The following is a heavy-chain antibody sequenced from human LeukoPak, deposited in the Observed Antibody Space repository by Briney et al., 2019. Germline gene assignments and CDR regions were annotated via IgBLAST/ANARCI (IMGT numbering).Heavy chain of an antibody. D-gene: IGHD2-2*01. CDR1: GGTFSSYA. V-gene: IGHV1-69*05. J-gene: IGHJ6*03. CDR3: ARVVPAANYYYYYMDV. Sequence: ASVKVSCKASGGTFSSYAISWVRQAPGQGLEWMGGFIPIFGTANYAQKFQGRVTITTDESTSTAYMELSSLRSEDTAVYYCARVVPAANYYYYYMDVWGKGTTVTVSS. CDR2: FIPIFGTA.